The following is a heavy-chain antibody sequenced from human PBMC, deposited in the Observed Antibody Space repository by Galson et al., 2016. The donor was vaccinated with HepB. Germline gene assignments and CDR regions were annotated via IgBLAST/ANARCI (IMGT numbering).Heavy chain of an antibody. Sequence: ETLSLTCAVSGGSINSPTWWSWVRQPPGKGLEWIGEVFQSGDTNYNPSLKSRVTILVDRSKNQFSLRLTSVTAADTAVYYCASLPLGYCSGPSCYWEFDLWGQGTLVIVSS. CDR3: ASLPLGYCSGPSCYWEFDL. V-gene: IGHV4-4*02. D-gene: IGHD2-2*01. CDR2: VFQSGDT. CDR1: GGSINSPTW. J-gene: IGHJ4*02.